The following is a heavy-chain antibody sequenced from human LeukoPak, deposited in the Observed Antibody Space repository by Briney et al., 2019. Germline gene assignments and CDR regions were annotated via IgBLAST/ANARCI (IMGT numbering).Heavy chain of an antibody. Sequence: SETLSLTCTVSGGSISSSSYYWGWIRQPPGKGLEWIGSIYYSGSTYYNPSLKSRVTISVDTSKNQFSLKLSSVTAADTAVYYCARHLENWFDPWGQGTLVTVSS. J-gene: IGHJ5*02. V-gene: IGHV4-39*01. CDR2: IYYSGST. D-gene: IGHD3-3*01. CDR1: GGSISSSSYY. CDR3: ARHLENWFDP.